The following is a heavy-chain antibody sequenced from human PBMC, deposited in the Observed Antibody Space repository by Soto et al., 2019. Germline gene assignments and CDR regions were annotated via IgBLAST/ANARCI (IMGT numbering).Heavy chain of an antibody. CDR1: GFTFSTFA. CDR3: AKCDVLMTTSGGWCNGFDP. CDR2: ISGSGGNT. Sequence: EVQLLESGGSLVQPGGSLRLSCAASGFTFSTFAMNWVRQAPGEGLEWVTSISGSGGNTQYAASVKGRVTLSRDNSKNTLSLQMNTLRAEDTAVYYCAKCDVLMTTSGGWCNGFDPWGQGTLVIVSS. D-gene: IGHD2-21*01. J-gene: IGHJ5*02. V-gene: IGHV3-23*01.